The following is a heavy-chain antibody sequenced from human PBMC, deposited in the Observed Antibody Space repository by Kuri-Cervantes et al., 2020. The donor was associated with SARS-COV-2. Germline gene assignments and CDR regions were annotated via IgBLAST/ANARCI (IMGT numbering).Heavy chain of an antibody. CDR2: ISAYSGNT. J-gene: IGHJ3*02. D-gene: IGHD3-22*01. Sequence: ASVKVSCKASGYTFTIYGISWVRQAPGQGLEWMGWISAYSGNTNYAQNLQGRVTMTTDTSTITAYMELRSLRSDDTAVYYCARVYGDYYDSSGYSVGNAFDIWGQGKMVTVS. V-gene: IGHV1-18*04. CDR1: GYTFTIYG. CDR3: ARVYGDYYDSSGYSVGNAFDI.